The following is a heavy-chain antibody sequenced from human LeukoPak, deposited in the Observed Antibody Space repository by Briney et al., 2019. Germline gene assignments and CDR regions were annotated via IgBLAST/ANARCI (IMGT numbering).Heavy chain of an antibody. CDR1: GFTFSSYS. V-gene: IGHV4-38-2*01. CDR3: ARANYYDTSGYSRGAFDI. D-gene: IGHD3-22*01. CDR2: MFHSGST. Sequence: GSLRLSCAASGFTFSSYSMNWVRQPPGKGLECIGSMFHSGSTYYNPSLKSRVTISVDTSKNQFSLKLSSVTAADTAVYYCARANYYDTSGYSRGAFDIWGQGTMVTVSS. J-gene: IGHJ3*02.